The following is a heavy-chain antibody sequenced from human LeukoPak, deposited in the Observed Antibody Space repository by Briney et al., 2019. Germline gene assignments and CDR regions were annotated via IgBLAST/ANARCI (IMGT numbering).Heavy chain of an antibody. V-gene: IGHV4-61*08. CDR3: ARGYSGSYSQIDP. D-gene: IGHD1-26*01. CDR1: GGSISSGDYY. Sequence: PSQTLSLTCTVSGGSISSGDYYWSWIRQPPGKGLEWIGYIYYSGSTNYNPSLKSRVTISVDTSKNQFSLKLSSVTAADTAVYYCARGYSGSYSQIDPWGQGTLVTVSS. CDR2: IYYSGST. J-gene: IGHJ5*02.